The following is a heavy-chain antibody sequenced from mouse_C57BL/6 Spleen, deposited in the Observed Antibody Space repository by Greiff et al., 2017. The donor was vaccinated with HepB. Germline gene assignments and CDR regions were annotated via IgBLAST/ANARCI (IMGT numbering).Heavy chain of an antibody. CDR3: ARDILGKGRFAY. CDR1: GYTFTSYW. V-gene: IGHV1-59*01. D-gene: IGHD4-1*01. Sequence: VQLQQPGAELVRPGTSVKLSCKASGYTFTSYWMHWVKQRPGQGLEWIGVIDPSDSYTNYNQKFKGKATLTVDTSSSTAYMQLSSLTSEDSAVYYCARDILGKGRFAYWGQGTLVTVSA. CDR2: IDPSDSYT. J-gene: IGHJ3*01.